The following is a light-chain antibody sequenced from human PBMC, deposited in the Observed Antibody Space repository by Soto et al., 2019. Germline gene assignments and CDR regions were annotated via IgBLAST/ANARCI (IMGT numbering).Light chain of an antibody. V-gene: IGKV1-39*01. J-gene: IGKJ1*01. Sequence: DIQMTQSPSTLSAGVGDRVTITCRASQRINTYLKWYKQKPGKAPTLLIYAASNLQSGVPSRFSGGGSGTYFTRTIIPLQPDEFSTDFCPQCYTSPRTFGQGPKVEIK. CDR1: QRINTY. CDR3: PQCYTSPRT. CDR2: AAS.